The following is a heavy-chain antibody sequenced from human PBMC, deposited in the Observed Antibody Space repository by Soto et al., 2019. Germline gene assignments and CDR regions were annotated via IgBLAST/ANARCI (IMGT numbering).Heavy chain of an antibody. CDR1: GFSFSNCG. V-gene: IGHV3-48*02. CDR3: ARGDYDNTESI. J-gene: IGHJ4*02. D-gene: IGHD3-22*01. Sequence: PGGSLRLSCAASGFSFSNCGVNWFRQAPGKGLEWLSYINNGGDSTYYAASVKGRFTISRDNAINSLFLQMNSLTDEDTAVYFCARGDYDNTESIWGQGALVTVSS. CDR2: INNGGDST.